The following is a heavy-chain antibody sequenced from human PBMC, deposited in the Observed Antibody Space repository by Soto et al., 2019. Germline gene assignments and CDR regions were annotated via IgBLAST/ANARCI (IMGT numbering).Heavy chain of an antibody. J-gene: IGHJ6*02. V-gene: IGHV5-51*01. D-gene: IGHD3-22*01. CDR2: IYPGDSDT. CDR1: GYSFTSYW. Sequence: EVQLVQSGAEVKKPGESLKISCKGSGYSFTSYWIGWVRQMPGKGLEWMGIIYPGDSDTRYSPSFQGQVTISADKSISTAYLQWSSLKASDTAMYYCARLGDSSAARGYYYGMDVWGQGTTVTVSS. CDR3: ARLGDSSAARGYYYGMDV.